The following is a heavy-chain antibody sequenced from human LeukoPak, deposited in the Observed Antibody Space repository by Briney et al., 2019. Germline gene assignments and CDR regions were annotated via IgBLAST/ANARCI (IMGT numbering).Heavy chain of an antibody. CDR2: IYSGGST. Sequence: PGGSLRLSCAASGFTVSSNYMSWVRQAPGKGLEWVSVIYSGGSTYYADSVKGRFTTSRDNSKNTLYLQMNSLRAEDTAVYYCARGGYSGYDYAFDIWGQGTMVTVSS. V-gene: IGHV3-53*01. CDR1: GFTVSSNY. D-gene: IGHD5-12*01. J-gene: IGHJ3*02. CDR3: ARGGYSGYDYAFDI.